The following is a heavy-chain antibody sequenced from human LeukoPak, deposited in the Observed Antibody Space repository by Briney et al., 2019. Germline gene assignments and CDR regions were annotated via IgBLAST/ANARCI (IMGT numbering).Heavy chain of an antibody. D-gene: IGHD2-2*01. Sequence: GASVKVSCKASGYTFTNYDISWVRQAPGQGLEWMGGIIPIFGTANYAQKFQGRVTITADESTSTAYMELSSLRSEDTAVYYCARSKVIDCSSTSCYAFDYWGQGTLVTVSS. CDR3: ARSKVIDCSSTSCYAFDY. V-gene: IGHV1-69*13. J-gene: IGHJ4*02. CDR1: GYTFTNYD. CDR2: IIPIFGTA.